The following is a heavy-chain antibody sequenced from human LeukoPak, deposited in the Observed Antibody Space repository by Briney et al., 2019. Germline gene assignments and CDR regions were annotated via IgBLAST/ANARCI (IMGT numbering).Heavy chain of an antibody. J-gene: IGHJ4*02. CDR2: IWYDGSNK. D-gene: IGHD6-13*01. CDR3: ASTIAAAGGFDY. Sequence: PGRSLRLSCAASGFTFNNYGMHWVRQAPGKGLEWVAVIWYDGSNKYYADSVKGRFTISRDNSKNTLYLQMNSLRAEDTAVYYCASTIAAAGGFDYWGQGTLVTVSS. CDR1: GFTFNNYG. V-gene: IGHV3-33*01.